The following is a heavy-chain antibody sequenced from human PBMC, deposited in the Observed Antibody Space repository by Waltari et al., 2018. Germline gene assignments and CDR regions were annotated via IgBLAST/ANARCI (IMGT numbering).Heavy chain of an antibody. J-gene: IGHJ4*02. CDR3: ARRWELHNFDY. CDR2: IYYSGST. V-gene: IGHV4-39*01. Sequence: QLQLQESGPGLVKPSETLSLTCTVSGGSISSRSYYWGWIRQPPGKGLEWIGSIYYSGSTYYNPSLKSRVTISVDTSKNQFSLKLSSVTAADTAVYYCARRWELHNFDYWGQGTLVTVSS. CDR1: GGSISSRSYY. D-gene: IGHD1-26*01.